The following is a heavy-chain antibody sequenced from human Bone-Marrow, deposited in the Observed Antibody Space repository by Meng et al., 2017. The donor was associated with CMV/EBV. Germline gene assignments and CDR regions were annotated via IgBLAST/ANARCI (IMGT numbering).Heavy chain of an antibody. CDR2: IYYTGTT. V-gene: IGHV4-39*07. Sequence: SYSWGWIRQPPGKGLEWIGTIYYTGTTYYNPSLKSRVIISVDTSKNQFSLKLNSVTAADTAIYYCARQSCSFTTCYGGPIPDPPIDYWGQGTLVTVSS. CDR3: ARQSCSFTTCYGGPIPDPPIDY. CDR1: SYS. D-gene: IGHD2-2*01. J-gene: IGHJ4*02.